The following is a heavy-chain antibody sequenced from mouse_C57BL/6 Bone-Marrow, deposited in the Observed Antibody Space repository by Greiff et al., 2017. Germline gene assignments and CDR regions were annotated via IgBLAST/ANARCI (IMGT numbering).Heavy chain of an antibody. CDR3: ARRWFYFDY. CDR1: GYTFTSYW. D-gene: IGHD2-3*01. CDR2: IHPNSGST. Sequence: QVQLQQSGAELVKPGASVKLSCKASGYTFTSYWMHWVKQRPGQGLEWIGMIHPNSGSTNYNEKFKSKATLTVNKSSSTAYMQLSSLTSEDSAVYYCARRWFYFDYWGQGTTVTVSS. J-gene: IGHJ2*01. V-gene: IGHV1-64*01.